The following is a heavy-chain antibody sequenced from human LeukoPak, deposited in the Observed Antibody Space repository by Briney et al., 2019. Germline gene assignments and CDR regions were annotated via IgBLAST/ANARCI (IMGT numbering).Heavy chain of an antibody. Sequence: PGGSLRLSCAASGFTFDDYAMHWVRQAPGKGLEWVSGISWNSSSIGYADSVKGRFTISRDNAKNSLYLQMNSLSAEDMALYYCAKDMRRLAAAGTSFDIWGQGTMVTVSS. CDR2: ISWNSSSI. CDR1: GFTFDDYA. V-gene: IGHV3-9*03. CDR3: AKDMRRLAAAGTSFDI. D-gene: IGHD6-13*01. J-gene: IGHJ3*02.